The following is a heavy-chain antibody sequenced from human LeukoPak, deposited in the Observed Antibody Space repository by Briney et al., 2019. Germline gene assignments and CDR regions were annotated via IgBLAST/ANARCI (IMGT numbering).Heavy chain of an antibody. CDR1: GGSISSSSYY. D-gene: IGHD1/OR15-1a*01. J-gene: IGHJ3*02. Sequence: ASETLSLTCTVSGGSISSSSYYWGWIRQPPGKGLEWIGSIYYSGSTYYNPSLKSRVTISVDTSKNQFSLKLSSVTPEDTAVYYCARGRNNAFDIWGQGTMVTVS. V-gene: IGHV4-39*01. CDR3: ARGRNNAFDI. CDR2: IYYSGST.